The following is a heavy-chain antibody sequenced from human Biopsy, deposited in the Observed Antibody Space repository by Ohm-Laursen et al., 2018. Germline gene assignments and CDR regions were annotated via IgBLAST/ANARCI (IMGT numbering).Heavy chain of an antibody. Sequence: SVKVSCNASGYTFTSYAISWVRQAPRQGLEWMGWISPYNDKTSYPPKLQDRVTMTADTSTNTAHMELRSLRSDDTAVYYCARVFCTSTTCYGLLDNWGQGTVVTVSS. D-gene: IGHD2/OR15-2a*01. J-gene: IGHJ4*02. CDR3: ARVFCTSTTCYGLLDN. CDR1: GYTFTSYA. V-gene: IGHV1-18*01. CDR2: ISPYNDKT.